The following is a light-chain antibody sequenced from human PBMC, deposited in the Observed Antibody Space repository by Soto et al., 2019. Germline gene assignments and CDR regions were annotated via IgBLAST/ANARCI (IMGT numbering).Light chain of an antibody. Sequence: EIVLTQSPATLSLSPGERATLSYRASQSVSSYSAWYQQKPGQAPRLLIYDASNRATGIPARFSGSGSGTDFTLTISSLEPEDFAVYYCQQRSNWPGTFGQGTKV. CDR1: QSVSSY. J-gene: IGKJ1*01. CDR2: DAS. CDR3: QQRSNWPGT. V-gene: IGKV3-11*01.